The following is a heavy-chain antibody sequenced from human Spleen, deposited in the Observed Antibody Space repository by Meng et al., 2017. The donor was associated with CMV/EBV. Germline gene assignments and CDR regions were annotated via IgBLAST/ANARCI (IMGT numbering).Heavy chain of an antibody. CDR1: GFTLRTYA. Sequence: EVQLLESGGGLVQPGWSLILSCAVSGFTLRTYAMSWVRQAPGKGLEWVSAIGGSDGNTYYTDSVKGRFTISRDNSRNTLYLQINTLGVEDTAVYYCAREVVAAVRFDPWGQGTLVTVSS. V-gene: IGHV3-23*01. CDR3: AREVVAAVRFDP. J-gene: IGHJ5*02. CDR2: IGGSDGNT. D-gene: IGHD2-15*01.